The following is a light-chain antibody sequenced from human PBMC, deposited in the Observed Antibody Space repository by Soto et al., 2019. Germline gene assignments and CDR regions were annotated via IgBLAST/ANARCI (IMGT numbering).Light chain of an antibody. V-gene: IGKV3-11*02. CDR3: QQRFSWPPT. CDR1: QSISRY. CDR2: DTS. J-gene: IGKJ4*01. Sequence: EIGLTQSPATLSLSPGERATLSCRASQSISRYLAWYQQKPGQAPRLLIHDTSTRATGVPDTFSGSESGREFTLTISSLEPEDFAMYYCQQRFSWPPTFGGGTHVEIK.